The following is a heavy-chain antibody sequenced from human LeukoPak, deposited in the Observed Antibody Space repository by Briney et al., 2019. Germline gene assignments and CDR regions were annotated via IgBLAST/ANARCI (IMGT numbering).Heavy chain of an antibody. J-gene: IGHJ5*02. D-gene: IGHD1-26*01. Sequence: SETLSLTCTVSGGSISSYYWSWIRQPPGKGLEWIGYIYYSGSTNYNPSLKSRVTISVDTSKNQFSLKLSSVTAADTAVYYCARDLGPWGGAAFDPWGQGTLVTVSS. CDR2: IYYSGST. V-gene: IGHV4-59*12. CDR1: GGSISSYY. CDR3: ARDLGPWGGAAFDP.